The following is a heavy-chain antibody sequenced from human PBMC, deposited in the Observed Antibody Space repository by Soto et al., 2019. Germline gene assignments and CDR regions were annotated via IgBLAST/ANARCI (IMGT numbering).Heavy chain of an antibody. J-gene: IGHJ4*02. Sequence: GESLKISCKGSGYSFTSYWIGWVRQMPGKGLEWMGIIYPGDSDTRYSPSFQGQVTISADKSISTAYLQWSSLKASDTAMYYCARRAMDYYDSSGYYPSLIDYWGQGTLVTVSS. CDR3: ARRAMDYYDSSGYYPSLIDY. V-gene: IGHV5-51*01. CDR1: GYSFTSYW. CDR2: IYPGDSDT. D-gene: IGHD3-22*01.